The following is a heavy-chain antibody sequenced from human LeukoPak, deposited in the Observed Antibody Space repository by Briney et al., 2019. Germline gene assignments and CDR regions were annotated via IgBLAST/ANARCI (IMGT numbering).Heavy chain of an antibody. CDR2: ISYDGSNK. J-gene: IGHJ4*02. V-gene: IGHV3-30-3*01. CDR3: ASGTYFDY. Sequence: GGSLRLPCAASGFTLDDYAMPGVRRAPGRGLEWVAVISYDGSNKYYADSVKGRFTISRDNSKNTLYLQMNSLRAEDTAVYYCASGTYFDYWGQGTLVTVSS. CDR1: GFTLDDYA. D-gene: IGHD1-7*01.